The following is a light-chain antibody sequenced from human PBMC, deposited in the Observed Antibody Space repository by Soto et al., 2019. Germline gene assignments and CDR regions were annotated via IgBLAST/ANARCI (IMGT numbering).Light chain of an antibody. CDR1: QSISNW. CDR3: QQYNTYSYT. CDR2: DAS. J-gene: IGKJ2*01. Sequence: DIQMTQPPSTLSASVGDRVTITCRASQSISNWLAWYQQKPGKAPNLLIYDASSLESGVPSRFSGSGSGTEFTLTISSLQPVDSATYYCQQYNTYSYTFGLGTKLEIK. V-gene: IGKV1-5*01.